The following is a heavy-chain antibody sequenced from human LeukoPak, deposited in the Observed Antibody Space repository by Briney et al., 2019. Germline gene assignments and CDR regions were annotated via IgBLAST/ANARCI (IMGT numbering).Heavy chain of an antibody. CDR3: VRGSGSGHWLIDF. D-gene: IGHD3-9*01. Sequence: PGGSLRLSCAASGFTFSTYSMNWVRQAPGKGLEWVSYISSTSSSIYYADSVKGRFTISRDNAKNSLYLQMDSLRVEDTAVYYCVRGSGSGHWLIDFWGQGTLVTVSS. CDR1: GFTFSTYS. J-gene: IGHJ4*02. CDR2: ISSTSSSI. V-gene: IGHV3-21*01.